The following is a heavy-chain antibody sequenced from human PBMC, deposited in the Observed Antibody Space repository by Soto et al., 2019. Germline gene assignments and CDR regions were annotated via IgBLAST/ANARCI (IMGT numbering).Heavy chain of an antibody. CDR2: ISGSGGST. CDR1: GFTFSSYA. Sequence: GGSLRLSCAASGFTFSSYAMSWVRQAPGKGLEWVSAISGSGGSTYYADSVKGRFTISRDNSKNTLYLQMNSLRAEDTAVYYCANGDYVGYFQHWGQGTLVNVSS. D-gene: IGHD4-17*01. CDR3: ANGDYVGYFQH. J-gene: IGHJ1*01. V-gene: IGHV3-23*01.